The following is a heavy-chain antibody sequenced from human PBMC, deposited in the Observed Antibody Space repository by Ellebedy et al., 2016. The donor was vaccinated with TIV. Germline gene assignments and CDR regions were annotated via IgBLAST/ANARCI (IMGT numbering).Heavy chain of an antibody. CDR3: ATREWQDPMDV. Sequence: ASVKVSXXASGHIFTTYGIHWVRQAPGQRPEWMGWINTGNGNTKYSQKFQGRITISRDTSATTAYMELSGLMSEDTAVYYCATREWQDPMDVWGQGTTLTVSS. J-gene: IGHJ6*02. CDR1: GHIFTTYG. CDR2: INTGNGNT. D-gene: IGHD3-3*01. V-gene: IGHV1-3*04.